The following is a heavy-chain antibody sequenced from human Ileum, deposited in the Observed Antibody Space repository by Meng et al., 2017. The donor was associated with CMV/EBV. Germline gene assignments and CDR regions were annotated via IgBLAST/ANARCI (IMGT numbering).Heavy chain of an antibody. CDR1: GGSISDYH. Sequence: RQGSGLGQVRRSGTLSLPCSVSGGSISDYHWTWIRKSAGKGLQWLGRLRTSGTIDHNPSFKSRVTLSIDTSKNQFSLKLTSVTAADTAVYYCGRAGARGVPVDIWGQGTLVTVSS. D-gene: IGHD3-10*01. CDR3: GRAGARGVPVDI. J-gene: IGHJ4*02. CDR2: LRTSGTI. V-gene: IGHV4-4*07.